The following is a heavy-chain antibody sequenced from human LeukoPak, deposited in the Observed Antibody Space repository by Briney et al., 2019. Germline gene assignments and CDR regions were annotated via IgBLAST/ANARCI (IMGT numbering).Heavy chain of an antibody. Sequence: GESLKISCKGSGYSFTNYWIGWVRQMPGKGLEWMGIIYPADSDIRYSPSFQGQVTISADKSISTAYLQWSSLKASDTAMYYCARQEYCSGGSCYTWFDPWGQGTLVTVSS. D-gene: IGHD2-15*01. J-gene: IGHJ5*02. CDR1: GYSFTNYW. CDR3: ARQEYCSGGSCYTWFDP. V-gene: IGHV5-51*01. CDR2: IYPADSDI.